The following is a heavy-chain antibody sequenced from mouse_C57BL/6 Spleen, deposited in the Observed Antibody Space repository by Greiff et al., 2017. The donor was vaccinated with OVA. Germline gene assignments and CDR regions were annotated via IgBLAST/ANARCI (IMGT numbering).Heavy chain of an antibody. CDR2: IDPENGDT. Sequence: EVQLQQSGAELVRPGASVKLSCTASGFNIKDDYMHWVQQRPEQGLEWIGWIDPENGDTEYASKFQGKATITADTSSNPAYLQLSSLTSEDTAVYYCTGGRFAYWGQGTLVTVSA. CDR1: GFNIKDDY. J-gene: IGHJ3*01. V-gene: IGHV14-4*01. CDR3: TGGRFAY.